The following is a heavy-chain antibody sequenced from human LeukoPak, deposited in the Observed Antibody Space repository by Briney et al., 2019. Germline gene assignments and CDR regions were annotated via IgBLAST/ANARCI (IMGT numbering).Heavy chain of an antibody. D-gene: IGHD5-24*01. Sequence: SETLSLTCTVSGGSISSGDYYWSWIRQPPGKGLEWIGYIYYSGSTYYNPSLKSRVTISVDTSKNQFSLKLSSVTAADTVVYYCARAGGDGYNSRYYFDYWGQGTLVTVSS. CDR1: GGSISSGDYY. V-gene: IGHV4-30-4*02. CDR2: IYYSGST. CDR3: ARAGGDGYNSRYYFDY. J-gene: IGHJ4*02.